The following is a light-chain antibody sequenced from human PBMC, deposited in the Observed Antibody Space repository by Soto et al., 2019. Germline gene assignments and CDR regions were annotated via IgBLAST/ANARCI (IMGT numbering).Light chain of an antibody. CDR2: DVS. CDR1: ISDVGGYNY. J-gene: IGLJ2*01. Sequence: QSALTQPASVSGSPGQSIAISCTGSISDVGGYNYVSWYQQHPDKAPKLIIYDVSSRPSGVSDRFSGSKSGNTASLTISGLQAEDEADYYRSSYRTSDTAVVFGGGTKLTVL. V-gene: IGLV2-14*03. CDR3: SSYRTSDTAVV.